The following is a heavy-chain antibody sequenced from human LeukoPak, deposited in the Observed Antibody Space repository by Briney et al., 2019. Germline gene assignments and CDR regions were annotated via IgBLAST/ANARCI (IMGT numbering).Heavy chain of an antibody. Sequence: ASVKVSCKASGYTFTGYYMHWVRQAPGQGLEWMGIINPSGVSTSYAQKFQGRVTMTRDTSTSTVYMELSSLRSEDTAVYYCARDLGGGSYGWGKFDLWGRGTLVAVSS. J-gene: IGHJ2*01. CDR1: GYTFTGYY. CDR2: INPSGVST. V-gene: IGHV1-46*01. CDR3: ARDLGGGSYGWGKFDL. D-gene: IGHD3-10*01.